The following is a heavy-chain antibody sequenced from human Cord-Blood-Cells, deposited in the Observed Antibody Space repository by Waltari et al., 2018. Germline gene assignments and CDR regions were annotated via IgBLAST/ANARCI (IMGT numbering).Heavy chain of an antibody. J-gene: IGHJ5*02. CDR3: ARDRGGSSWYNWFDP. Sequence: QVQLQESGPGLVKPSQTLSLTCTVSGGSISSGGYYWSWIRQHPGKGLEWIGYIYYSGSTYYNPSLKSRVTISVDTSKNQFSLKLSSVTAADTAVYYWARDRGGSSWYNWFDPWGQGTLVTVSS. CDR2: IYYSGST. CDR1: GGSISSGGYY. V-gene: IGHV4-31*03. D-gene: IGHD6-13*01.